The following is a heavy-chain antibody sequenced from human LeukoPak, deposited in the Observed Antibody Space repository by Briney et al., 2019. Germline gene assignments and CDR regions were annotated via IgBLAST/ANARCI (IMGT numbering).Heavy chain of an antibody. CDR1: GGSISSSNW. V-gene: IGHV4-4*02. CDR2: IYHSGST. CDR3: ASAPDYYDSSGLIKDY. D-gene: IGHD3-22*01. Sequence: SETLSLTCAVSGGSISSSNWWSWVRQPPGKGLEWIGEIYHSGSTNYNPSLKSRVTISVDKSKNQFSLKLSSVTAEDTAVYYCASAPDYYDSSGLIKDYWGQGTLVTVSS. J-gene: IGHJ4*02.